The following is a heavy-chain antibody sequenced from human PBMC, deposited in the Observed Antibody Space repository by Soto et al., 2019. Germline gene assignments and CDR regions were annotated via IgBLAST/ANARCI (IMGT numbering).Heavy chain of an antibody. CDR2: IFHSGST. Sequence: QVQLQESGPGLVKPSGTLSLTCAVSGGSMSSNNWWSWVRQPPGKGLEWIGEIFHSGSTYYSPSLKSRVTISVDKSKNHFSLHLTSVTAADTAVYYCARVYSGSYSDSWGQGTLVTVSS. V-gene: IGHV4-4*02. D-gene: IGHD1-26*01. CDR3: ARVYSGSYSDS. J-gene: IGHJ4*02. CDR1: GGSMSSNNW.